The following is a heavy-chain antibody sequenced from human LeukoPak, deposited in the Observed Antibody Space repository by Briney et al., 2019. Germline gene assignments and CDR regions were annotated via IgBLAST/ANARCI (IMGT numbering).Heavy chain of an antibody. CDR1: GFTFSSYW. CDR2: IKQDGSEK. V-gene: IGHV3-7*01. D-gene: IGHD2-15*01. Sequence: GGSLRLSCAASGFTFSSYWMSWVRQAPGKGLEWVANIKQDGSEKYYVDSVKGRFTTSRDNARNSLYLQMNSLRAEDTAVYYCARENYCSGGSCYSGYFDYWGQGTLVTVSS. J-gene: IGHJ4*02. CDR3: ARENYCSGGSCYSGYFDY.